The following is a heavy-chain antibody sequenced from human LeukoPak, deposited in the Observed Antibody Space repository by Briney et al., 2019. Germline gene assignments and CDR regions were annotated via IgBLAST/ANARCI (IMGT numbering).Heavy chain of an antibody. Sequence: GGSLRLSCAASGFTFSSYSMNWVRQAPGKGLEWVSYISSSGSTIYYADSVKGRFTISRDNAKNSLYLQMNSLRAEDTAVYYCARGRLGLSFDYWGQGTLVTVSS. J-gene: IGHJ4*02. CDR3: ARGRLGLSFDY. D-gene: IGHD5-12*01. V-gene: IGHV3-48*04. CDR2: ISSSGSTI. CDR1: GFTFSSYS.